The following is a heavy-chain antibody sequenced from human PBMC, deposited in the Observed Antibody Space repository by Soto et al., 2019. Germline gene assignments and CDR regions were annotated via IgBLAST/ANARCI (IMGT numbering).Heavy chain of an antibody. CDR1: GFTFSNYI. CDR3: ARDDEGGSYCDLGY. CDR2: ILHDGNNK. V-gene: IGHV3-30-3*01. D-gene: IGHD3-10*01. J-gene: IGHJ4*02. Sequence: QVQLVESGGGVVQPGRSLRLSCAASGFTFSNYIMHWVRQAPGKGLEWVAIILHDGNNKYYADSVKGRFTISRDNSKNTLYLQMNSLRTEDTAIYYCARDDEGGSYCDLGYWGQGTRVTVSS.